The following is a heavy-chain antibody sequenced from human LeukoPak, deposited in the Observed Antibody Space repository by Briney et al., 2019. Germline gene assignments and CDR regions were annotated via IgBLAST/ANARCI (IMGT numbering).Heavy chain of an antibody. CDR3: ARHTTIFGHFGY. Sequence: SETLSLTCTVSGASISSSRYYWGWIRQPPGKGLEWIGSISYSGTTYYNPSLKSRVTISVDTSKNQFSLKLSSVTAADTAVYYCARHTTIFGHFGYWGQGTLVTVSS. CDR2: ISYSGTT. V-gene: IGHV4-39*01. CDR1: GASISSSRYY. J-gene: IGHJ4*02. D-gene: IGHD3-3*01.